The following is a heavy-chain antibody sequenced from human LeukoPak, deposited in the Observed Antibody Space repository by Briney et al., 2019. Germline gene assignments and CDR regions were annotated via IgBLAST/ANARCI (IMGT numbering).Heavy chain of an antibody. V-gene: IGHV3-74*01. J-gene: IGHJ4*02. CDR2: INTDGTVT. Sequence: GGSLRLSCAASGFTFSKYWMLWVRQAPGRGLESVSRINTDGTVTTYADSVKGRFTRSRDNADNTMFLQMNSVRDEDTAVYYCATKQWLAPPPDSWGQGTPVTVSS. D-gene: IGHD6-19*01. CDR3: ATKQWLAPPPDS. CDR1: GFTFSKYW.